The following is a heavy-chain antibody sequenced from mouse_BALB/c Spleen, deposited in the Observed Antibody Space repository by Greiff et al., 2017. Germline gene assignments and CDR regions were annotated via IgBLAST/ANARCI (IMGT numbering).Heavy chain of an antibody. CDR2: ISSGGSYT. D-gene: IGHD2-14*01. J-gene: IGHJ4*01. CDR3: ARGGVRGDYYAMDY. V-gene: IGHV5-9-4*01. CDR1: GFTFSSYA. Sequence: DVKLVESGGGLVKPGGSLKLSCAASGFTFSSYAMSWVRQSPEKRLEWVAEISSGGSYTYYPDTVTGRFTISRDNAKNTLYLEMSSLRSEDTAMYYCARGGVRGDYYAMDYWGQGTSVTVSS.